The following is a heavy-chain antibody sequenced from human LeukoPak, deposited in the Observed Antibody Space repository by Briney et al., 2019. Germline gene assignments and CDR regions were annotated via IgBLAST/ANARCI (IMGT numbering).Heavy chain of an antibody. CDR3: AKNGITMVRGDYYYYYYMDV. D-gene: IGHD3-10*01. CDR1: GFTFSSYA. V-gene: IGHV3-23*01. CDR2: ISGSGGST. J-gene: IGHJ6*03. Sequence: GGSLRLSCAASGFTFSSYAMSWVRQAPGKGLEWVSAISGSGGSTYYADSVKGRFTISRDNSKNTLYLQMNSLRAEDTAVYYCAKNGITMVRGDYYYYYYMDVWGKGTTVTVSS.